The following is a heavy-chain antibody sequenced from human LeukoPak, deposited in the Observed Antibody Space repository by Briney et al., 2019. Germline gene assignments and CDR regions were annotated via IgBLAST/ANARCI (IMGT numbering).Heavy chain of an antibody. J-gene: IGHJ6*04. Sequence: PGGSLRLSCAASGFIVSGNHMNWVRQAPGKGLEWVSYISSSGSTIYYADSVKGRFTISRDNAKNSLYLQMNSLRAEDTAVYYCAELGITMIGGVWGKGTTVTISS. V-gene: IGHV3-48*03. CDR3: AELGITMIGGV. D-gene: IGHD3-10*02. CDR2: ISSSGSTI. CDR1: GFIVSGNH.